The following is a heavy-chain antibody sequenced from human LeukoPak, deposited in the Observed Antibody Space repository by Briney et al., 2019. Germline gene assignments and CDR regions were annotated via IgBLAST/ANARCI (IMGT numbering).Heavy chain of an antibody. V-gene: IGHV3-11*01. Sequence: PGGSLRLSCAASGFTFSDYYMSWIRQAPGKGLEWVSFISSSGITIYYADSVKGRFTISRDNAKNSLYLQMNSLRAEDTAVYYCAKGSYYDSSGSFYFDYWGQGTLVTVSS. CDR3: AKGSYYDSSGSFYFDY. J-gene: IGHJ4*02. D-gene: IGHD3-22*01. CDR1: GFTFSDYY. CDR2: ISSSGITI.